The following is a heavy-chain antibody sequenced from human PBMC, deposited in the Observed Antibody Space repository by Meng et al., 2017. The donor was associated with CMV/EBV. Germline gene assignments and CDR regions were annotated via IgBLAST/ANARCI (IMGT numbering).Heavy chain of an antibody. J-gene: IGHJ4*02. CDR2: IKKDGSEK. CDR1: GLTISNYW. D-gene: IGHD4-17*01. V-gene: IGHV3-7*02. CDR3: RLGHYSQD. Sequence: LVESGGGLVQPGGSLRLSCAASGLTISNYWMSWVRQAPGKGLEWVANIKKDGSEKYYMDSVKGRFSISRDNADNSLYLQMNNLRAEDTAVYYCRLGHYSQDWGQGTLVTVSS.